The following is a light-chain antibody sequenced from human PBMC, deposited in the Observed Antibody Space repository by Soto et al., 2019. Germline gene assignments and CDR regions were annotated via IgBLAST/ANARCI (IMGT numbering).Light chain of an antibody. CDR2: STS. Sequence: VLTQSPATLSVSPGERVTLSCRASQSVSSLLAWYQQKPGQAPRLLIYSTSTRATGIPARFSGSGSGTEFTLTISSLQSEDFAIYYCQHTLKWPPTFGQGTKVDI. V-gene: IGKV3-15*01. CDR3: QHTLKWPPT. CDR1: QSVSSL. J-gene: IGKJ1*01.